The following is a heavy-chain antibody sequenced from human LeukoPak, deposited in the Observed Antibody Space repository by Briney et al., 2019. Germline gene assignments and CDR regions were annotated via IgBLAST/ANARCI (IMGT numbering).Heavy chain of an antibody. D-gene: IGHD3-16*01. V-gene: IGHV4-30-4*01. CDR2: IYYSGST. CDR3: ARDVYVWGGLDY. J-gene: IGHJ4*02. Sequence: SQTLSLTCTVSGGSISSGDYYWSWIRQPPGKGLEWIGYIYYSGSTYYNPSLKSRVTISVDTSKNQFSLKLSSVTAADTAVYYCARDVYVWGGLDYWGQGTLATVSS. CDR1: GGSISSGDYY.